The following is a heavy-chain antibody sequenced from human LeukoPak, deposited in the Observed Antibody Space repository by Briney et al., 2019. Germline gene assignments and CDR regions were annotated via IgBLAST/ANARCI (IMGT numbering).Heavy chain of an antibody. V-gene: IGHV4-61*02. J-gene: IGHJ4*02. CDR2: IYSSENT. CDR1: GGSVSDGNYY. CDR3: ARARREMVDY. Sequence: SQTLSLTCTVSGGSVSDGNYYWTWVRQPAGKGLEWIGRIYSSENTKYNPSLKSRVTISVDTSKNQFSLKLSSVTAADTAVYYCARARREMVDYWGQGTLVTVSS. D-gene: IGHD5-24*01.